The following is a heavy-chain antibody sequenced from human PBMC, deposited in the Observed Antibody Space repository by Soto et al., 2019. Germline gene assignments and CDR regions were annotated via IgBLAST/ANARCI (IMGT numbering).Heavy chain of an antibody. CDR1: GFTFSSYW. J-gene: IGHJ5*02. V-gene: IGHV3-74*01. D-gene: IGHD3-3*01. Sequence: GGSLRLSCAASGFTFSSYWMHWVRQAPGKGLVWVSRINSDGSSTSYADSVKGRFTISRDNAKNTLYLQMNSLRAEDTAVYYCARNFPKSTYYDFWSGYYGLVEPNWFDPWGQGTLVTVSS. CDR2: INSDGSST. CDR3: ARNFPKSTYYDFWSGYYGLVEPNWFDP.